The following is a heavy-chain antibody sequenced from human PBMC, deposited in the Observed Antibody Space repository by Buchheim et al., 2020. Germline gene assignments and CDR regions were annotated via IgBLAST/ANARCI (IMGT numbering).Heavy chain of an antibody. Sequence: QVQLVESGGGVVQPGRSLRLSCAASGFTFSSYGMHWVRQAPGKGLEWVAVISYDGSNKYYADSVKGRLTISRDNSKNTLYLQMNSLRAEDTAVYYCARGIAVAGTSYYGMDVWGQGTT. CDR3: ARGIAVAGTSYYGMDV. J-gene: IGHJ6*02. V-gene: IGHV3-30*03. CDR1: GFTFSSYG. CDR2: ISYDGSNK. D-gene: IGHD6-19*01.